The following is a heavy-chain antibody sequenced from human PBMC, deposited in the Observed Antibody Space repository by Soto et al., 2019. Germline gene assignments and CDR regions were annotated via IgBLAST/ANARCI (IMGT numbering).Heavy chain of an antibody. Sequence: PSETLSLTCTVSGGSISSGDNYWSWIRHPPGKGLEWIGYIDYTGTTHYNPSLKSRVTISVDTSKNQFSLKLSSVTAADTAVYYCAREDQANWGSGFDYWGQGTLVTVSS. CDR3: AREDQANWGSGFDY. CDR1: GGSISSGDNY. V-gene: IGHV4-30-4*01. CDR2: IDYTGTT. J-gene: IGHJ4*02. D-gene: IGHD7-27*01.